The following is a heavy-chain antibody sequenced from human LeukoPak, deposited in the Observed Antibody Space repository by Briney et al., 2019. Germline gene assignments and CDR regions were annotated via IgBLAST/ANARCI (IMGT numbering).Heavy chain of an antibody. V-gene: IGHV3-20*04. D-gene: IGHD4-17*01. CDR2: INWNGGST. Sequence: PGLSLRLSCAASGFTFGNYGMSWVRQAPGKGLEWVSGINWNGGSTGYADSVEGRFTISRDNAKNSQYLQMNSLRVEDTALYYCARAQTYGDSRLLLDYWGQGTLVTVSS. CDR1: GFTFGNYG. CDR3: ARAQTYGDSRLLLDY. J-gene: IGHJ4*02.